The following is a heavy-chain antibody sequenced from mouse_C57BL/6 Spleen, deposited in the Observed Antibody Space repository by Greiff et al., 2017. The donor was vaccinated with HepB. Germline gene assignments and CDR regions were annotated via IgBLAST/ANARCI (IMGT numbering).Heavy chain of an antibody. CDR2: IDPSDSET. J-gene: IGHJ3*01. D-gene: IGHD2-1*01. CDR3: ARMGSTVPRLAY. CDR1: GYTFTSYW. Sequence: QVQLQQPGAELVRPGSSVKLSCKASGYTFTSYWMHWVKQRPIQGLAWIGNIDPSDSETHSNQKLKDKDTLTVDKSSSTAYMQLSSLTSEDSAVYYGARMGSTVPRLAYWGQGTLVTVSA. V-gene: IGHV1-52*01.